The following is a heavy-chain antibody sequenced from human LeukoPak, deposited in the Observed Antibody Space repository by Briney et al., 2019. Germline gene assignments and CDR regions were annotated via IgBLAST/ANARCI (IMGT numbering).Heavy chain of an antibody. J-gene: IGHJ2*01. D-gene: IGHD6-19*01. CDR1: GFPFSSYG. CDR2: IWYDGSNK. V-gene: IGHV3-33*01. Sequence: GGSLRLSCAASGFPFSSYGMHWVRQAPGKGLEWVAVIWYDGSNKYYADSVKGRFTISRDSSKNTLYLQMNSLRAEDTAVYYCARDQIGYSSGWGSRASFDLWGRGTLVTVSS. CDR3: ARDQIGYSSGWGSRASFDL.